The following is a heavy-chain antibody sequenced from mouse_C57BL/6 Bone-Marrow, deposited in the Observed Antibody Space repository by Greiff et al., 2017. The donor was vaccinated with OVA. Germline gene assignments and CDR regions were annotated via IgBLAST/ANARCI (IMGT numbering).Heavy chain of an antibody. CDR3: ARSLMTTVVATDYFDY. D-gene: IGHD1-1*01. V-gene: IGHV14-2*01. Sequence: VQLQQSGAELVKPGASVKLSCTASGFNIKDYYMHWVKQRTEQGLEWIGRIDPEDGETKYAPKFQGKATITADTSSNTAYLQLSSLTSEDTAVYYCARSLMTTVVATDYFDYWGQGTTLTVSS. J-gene: IGHJ2*01. CDR2: IDPEDGET. CDR1: GFNIKDYY.